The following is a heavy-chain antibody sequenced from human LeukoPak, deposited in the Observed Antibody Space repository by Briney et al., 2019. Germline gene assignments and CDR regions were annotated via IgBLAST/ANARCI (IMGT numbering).Heavy chain of an antibody. CDR1: GYTFTGYY. Sequence: ASVKVSCKASGYTFTGYYMHWVRQAPGHGLEWMGRINPNSGGTNYAQKFQGRVTMTRDTSISTAYMELSRLRSDDTAVYYCALMVVVPAASSDWFDPWGQGTLVTVSS. J-gene: IGHJ5*02. V-gene: IGHV1-2*06. D-gene: IGHD2-2*01. CDR3: ALMVVVPAASSDWFDP. CDR2: INPNSGGT.